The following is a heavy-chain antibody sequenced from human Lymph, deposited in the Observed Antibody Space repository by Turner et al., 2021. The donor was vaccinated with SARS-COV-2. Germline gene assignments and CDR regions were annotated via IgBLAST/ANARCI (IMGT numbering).Heavy chain of an antibody. V-gene: IGHV1-69*01. D-gene: IGHD3-10*01. J-gene: IGHJ4*02. CDR3: ASFGGDYVFDY. Sequence: QVQLVQSGDEVQKPGSWVKVACKASGGTFSSYAISWVRQAPGPGLEWMGGIIPIFGTPNYAQKFHGRVTITADEATSTAYMELSSLRSEDTAVYYCASFGGDYVFDYWGQGTLVTVSS. CDR2: IIPIFGTP. CDR1: GGTFSSYA.